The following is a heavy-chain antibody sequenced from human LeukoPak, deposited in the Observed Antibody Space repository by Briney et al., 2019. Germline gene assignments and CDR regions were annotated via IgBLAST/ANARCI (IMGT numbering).Heavy chain of an antibody. D-gene: IGHD1-7*01. Sequence: ASVKVSCKASGYAFSSYGIGWVRQAPGQGLEWMGWVGPYNRKTNYSQKFQGRVTMTTDASTNTAYLELRTLRSDDTAVYYCARGAPRGVWNFYFDYWGQGTLVTVSS. CDR3: ARGAPRGVWNFYFDY. CDR2: VGPYNRKT. CDR1: GYAFSSYG. J-gene: IGHJ4*02. V-gene: IGHV1-18*01.